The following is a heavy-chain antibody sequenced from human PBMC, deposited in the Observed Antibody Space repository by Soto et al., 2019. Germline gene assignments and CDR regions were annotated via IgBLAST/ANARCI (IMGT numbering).Heavy chain of an antibody. J-gene: IGHJ4*02. CDR1: GFTLSGYR. Sequence: PGGSLRLSCEASGFTLSGYRLDWVRQAPGKGLVWVSRLNSDGTTDYADSVKGRFTISRDNVKNTLYLQMSSLRVEDTAIYYCARSKGYVEYWGQGTLVTVSS. D-gene: IGHD3-16*01. V-gene: IGHV3-74*01. CDR3: ARSKGYVEY. CDR2: LNSDGTT.